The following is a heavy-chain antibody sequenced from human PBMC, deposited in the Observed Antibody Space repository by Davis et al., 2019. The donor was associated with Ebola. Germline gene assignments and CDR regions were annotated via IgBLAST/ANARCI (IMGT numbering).Heavy chain of an antibody. D-gene: IGHD4-11*01. CDR3: ARSPYDDSDLPEY. Sequence: GGSLRLSCTASGFTFDDYGMTWVRQAPGKGLEWICGITWNGAVTGYADSVQGRFVVSRDNAKNSLYLQMNSLRADDTAFYFCARSPYDDSDLPEYWGQGTLVNVSS. J-gene: IGHJ4*02. CDR1: GFTFDDYG. V-gene: IGHV3-20*04. CDR2: ITWNGAVT.